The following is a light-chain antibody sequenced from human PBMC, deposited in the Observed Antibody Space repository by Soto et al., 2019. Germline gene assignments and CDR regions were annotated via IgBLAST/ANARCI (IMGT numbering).Light chain of an antibody. CDR2: DVS. V-gene: IGLV2-11*01. Sequence: QSALTQPRSVSGSPGQSVTISCTGTSSDVGGYNYVSWYQQHPGKAPKLMIYDVSKRPSGVPDRFSGSKSGNTDSLTISGLQAEDEADYYCCSYGGSYTFVVFGGGTKLTVL. CDR1: SSDVGGYNY. CDR3: CSYGGSYTFVV. J-gene: IGLJ2*01.